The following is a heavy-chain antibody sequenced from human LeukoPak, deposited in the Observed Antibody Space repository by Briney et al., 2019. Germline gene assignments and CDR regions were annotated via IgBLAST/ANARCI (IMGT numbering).Heavy chain of an antibody. Sequence: ASVKVSCKASGYTFTSYAMHWVRQAPGQRLEWMGWINAGNGNTKYSQKFQGRVTITRDTSASTAYMELSSLRSEDTAVYYCARGPIVVVTAITYYGMDVWGQGTTVTVSS. CDR3: ARGPIVVVTAITYYGMDV. CDR2: INAGNGNT. J-gene: IGHJ6*02. D-gene: IGHD2-21*02. CDR1: GYTFTSYA. V-gene: IGHV1-3*01.